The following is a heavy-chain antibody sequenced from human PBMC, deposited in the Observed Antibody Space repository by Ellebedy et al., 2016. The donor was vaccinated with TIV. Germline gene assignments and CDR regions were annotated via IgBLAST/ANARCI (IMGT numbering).Heavy chain of an antibody. CDR3: ARWYGSGTYYLDP. J-gene: IGHJ5*01. CDR1: GFTFSRHW. V-gene: IGHV3-74*01. CDR2: INGDGGFT. Sequence: GESLKISCAASGFTFSRHWMHWNRQAPGKGLVWLSRINGDGGFTSHADFVKGRFTISRDNAKNTLYLQMNSLKAEDTAMYYCARWYGSGTYYLDPWGQGTLVTVSS. D-gene: IGHD3-10*01.